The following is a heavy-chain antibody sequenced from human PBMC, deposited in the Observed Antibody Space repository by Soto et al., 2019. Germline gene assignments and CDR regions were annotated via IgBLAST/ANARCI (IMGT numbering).Heavy chain of an antibody. V-gene: IGHV3-23*01. CDR1: GFTFSSYA. D-gene: IGHD3-10*01. CDR2: ISGSGGST. CDR3: AKVRPQSITMVRGAIDY. J-gene: IGHJ4*02. Sequence: EVQLLESGGGLVQPGGSLRLSCAASGFTFSSYAMSWVRQAPGKGLEWVSAISGSGGSTYYADSVKGRFTISRDTSKNTLYLQMNSLRAEDTAVYYCAKVRPQSITMVRGAIDYWGQGTLVTVSS.